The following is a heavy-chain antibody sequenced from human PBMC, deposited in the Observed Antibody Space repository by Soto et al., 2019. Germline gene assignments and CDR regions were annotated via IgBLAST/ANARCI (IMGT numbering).Heavy chain of an antibody. V-gene: IGHV3-21*01. CDR1: GFTFSSYS. CDR3: VWPGGFDP. J-gene: IGHJ5*02. CDR2: ISTTSAYI. Sequence: GGSLRLSCAASGFTFSSYSMNWVRQAPGKGLEWVSSISTTSAYIYYADSVKGRFTISRDNAKNSLYLHMNSLRVEDTAVYYCVWPGGFDPWGQGTLVTVSS. D-gene: IGHD3-16*01.